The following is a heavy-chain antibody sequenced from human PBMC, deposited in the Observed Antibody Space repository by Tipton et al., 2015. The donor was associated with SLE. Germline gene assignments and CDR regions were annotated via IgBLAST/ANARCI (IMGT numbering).Heavy chain of an antibody. CDR1: EFTFSRYW. J-gene: IGHJ4*02. D-gene: IGHD5-24*01. Sequence: GSLRLSCAASEFTFSRYWMSWVRQAPGKGLEWVANINQDGSEKNYVDSVRGRFTISRDNANNSLYLQMNSLRDEDTVVYYCARGDANSGDYWGQGTPATVSS. V-gene: IGHV3-7*04. CDR2: INQDGSEK. CDR3: ARGDANSGDY.